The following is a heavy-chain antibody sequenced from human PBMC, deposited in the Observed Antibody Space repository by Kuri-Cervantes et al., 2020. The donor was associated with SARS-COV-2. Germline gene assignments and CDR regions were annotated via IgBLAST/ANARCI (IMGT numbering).Heavy chain of an antibody. CDR2: ISYDGSNK. CDR1: GFTFSSYA. D-gene: IGHD3-22*01. J-gene: IGHJ5*02. CDR3: ARDYYDSSGYFISGLWFDP. V-gene: IGHV3-30-3*01. Sequence: GGSLRLSCAASGFTFSSYAMHWVRQAPGKGLEWVAVISYDGSNKYYADSVKGRFTISRDNSKNTLYQQMNSLRAEDTAVYYCARDYYDSSGYFISGLWFDPWGQGTLVTVSS.